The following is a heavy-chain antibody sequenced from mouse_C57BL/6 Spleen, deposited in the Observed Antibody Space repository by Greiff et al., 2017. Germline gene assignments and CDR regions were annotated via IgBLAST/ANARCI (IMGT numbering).Heavy chain of an antibody. Sequence: DVKLVESGGGLVKPGGSLKLSCAASGFTFSDYGMHWVRQAPEKGLEWVAYISSGSSTIYYADTVKGRFTISRDNAKNTLFLQMTSLRSEDTAMYYCARTGYSYYYGSRYWYFDVWGTGTTVTVSS. J-gene: IGHJ1*03. CDR2: ISSGSSTI. CDR1: GFTFSDYG. V-gene: IGHV5-17*01. D-gene: IGHD1-1*01. CDR3: ARTGYSYYYGSRYWYFDV.